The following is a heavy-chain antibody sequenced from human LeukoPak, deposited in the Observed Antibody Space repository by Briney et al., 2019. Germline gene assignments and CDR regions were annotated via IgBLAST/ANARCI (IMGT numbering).Heavy chain of an antibody. CDR1: GFTFSSSW. CDR3: ARDPGYESWSPFWGGMDV. Sequence: GESLRLSCAASGFTFSSSWMHWVRQAPGKGLVWVSRITRDGSSTTYADSVKGRFTTSRDNAKNTLYLQMDSLRDDDTAVYYCARDPGYESWSPFWGGMDVWGNGTTVTVSS. CDR2: ITRDGSST. J-gene: IGHJ6*04. D-gene: IGHD3-16*01. V-gene: IGHV3-74*01.